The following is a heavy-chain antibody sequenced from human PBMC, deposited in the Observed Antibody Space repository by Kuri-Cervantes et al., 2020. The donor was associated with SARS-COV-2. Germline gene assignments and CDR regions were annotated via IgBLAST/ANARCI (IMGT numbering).Heavy chain of an antibody. V-gene: IGHV3-7*01. CDR3: ARILADYDFWSGYYMDV. CDR1: GFTFSSYW. J-gene: IGHJ6*03. Sequence: GESLKISCAASGFTFSSYWMSWVRQAPGKGLEWVANIKQDGSEKYYVDSVKGRFTISRDNAKNSLYLQMNSLRAEDTAVYYCARILADYDFWSGYYMDVWGKGTTVTVSS. D-gene: IGHD3-3*01. CDR2: IKQDGSEK.